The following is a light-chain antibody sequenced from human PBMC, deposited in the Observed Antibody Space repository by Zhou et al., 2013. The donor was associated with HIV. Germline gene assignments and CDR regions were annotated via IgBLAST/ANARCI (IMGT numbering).Light chain of an antibody. Sequence: EVLLTQSPATLPLSPGERATLSCRASQSVSSYLAWYQQKPGQAPRLLIYDASHRATGIPARFSGSGSGTDFTLTISSLEPEDFAVYYCQPRSNWPPGTFGQGTKLEIK. CDR1: QSVSSY. CDR3: QPRSNWPPGT. V-gene: IGKV3-11*01. J-gene: IGKJ2*01. CDR2: DAS.